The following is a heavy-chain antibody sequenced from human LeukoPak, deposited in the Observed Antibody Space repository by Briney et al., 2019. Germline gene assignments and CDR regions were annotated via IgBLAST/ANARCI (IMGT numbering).Heavy chain of an antibody. CDR2: IYYTGST. Sequence: KPSETLSLTCTVSGGSISSYYWSWIRQPPGKGLEWIGYIYYTGSTDYNPSLKSRVAISVDKSKNQFSLKLSSVTAADTAVYYCARESGSGWYYFDYWGQGTLVTVSS. J-gene: IGHJ4*02. CDR1: GGSISSYY. D-gene: IGHD6-19*01. V-gene: IGHV4-59*12. CDR3: ARESGSGWYYFDY.